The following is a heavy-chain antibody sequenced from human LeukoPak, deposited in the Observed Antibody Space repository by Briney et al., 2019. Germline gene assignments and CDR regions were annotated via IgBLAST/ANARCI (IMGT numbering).Heavy chain of an antibody. CDR3: APSYSSTWYYFDY. Sequence: ASVKVSCKASGYTITDYYIHWVRQAPGQGLEWMGWINPNSGGTILAQKFQGRVTMTRDTSINTAYMELSSLRSDDTAVYYCAPSYSSTWYYFDYWGQGTLVTVSS. J-gene: IGHJ4*02. CDR2: INPNSGGT. D-gene: IGHD6-13*01. CDR1: GYTITDYY. V-gene: IGHV1-2*02.